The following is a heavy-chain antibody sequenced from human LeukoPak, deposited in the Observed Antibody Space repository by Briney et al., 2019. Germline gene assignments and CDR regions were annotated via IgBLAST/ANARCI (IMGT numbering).Heavy chain of an antibody. D-gene: IGHD2-15*01. CDR2: IYSGGST. CDR1: GFTVSSNY. Sequence: GGSLRLSCAASGFTVSSNYMSWVRQAPGKGLEWVSVIYSGGSTYYADSVKGRFTISRDNSKNMLYLQMNSLRAEDTAAYYCAREYCGGVSCYSGWFDPWGQGTLVTVSS. V-gene: IGHV3-53*01. J-gene: IGHJ5*02. CDR3: AREYCGGVSCYSGWFDP.